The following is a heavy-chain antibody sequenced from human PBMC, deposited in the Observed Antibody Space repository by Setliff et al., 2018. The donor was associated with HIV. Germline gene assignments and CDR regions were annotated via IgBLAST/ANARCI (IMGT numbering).Heavy chain of an antibody. CDR1: GLTFSSDA. CDR3: ATDCAVVGGTGSLDS. V-gene: IGHV3-23*01. D-gene: IGHD1-26*01. Sequence: GSLRLSCAASGLTFSSDAMSWVRQAPGKGLEWVSSISGSGGSPYYVDSVEGRFNISRDNSKNTMFLQMNSLRVEDTAVYYCATDCAVVGGTGSLDSWGQGTLVTVSS. CDR2: ISGSGGSP. J-gene: IGHJ4*02.